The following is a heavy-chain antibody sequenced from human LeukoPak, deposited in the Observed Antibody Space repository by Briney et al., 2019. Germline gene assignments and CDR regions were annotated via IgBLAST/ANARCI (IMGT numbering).Heavy chain of an antibody. J-gene: IGHJ4*02. D-gene: IGHD3-9*01. V-gene: IGHV3-23*01. Sequence: GGSLRLSCAASGSTFSSYAMSWVRQAPGKGLEWVSAISGSGGSTYYADSVKGRFTISRDNSKNTLYLQMNSLRAEDTAVYYCAKAFSYYDILTGYSYWGQGTLVTVSS. CDR3: AKAFSYYDILTGYSY. CDR1: GSTFSSYA. CDR2: ISGSGGST.